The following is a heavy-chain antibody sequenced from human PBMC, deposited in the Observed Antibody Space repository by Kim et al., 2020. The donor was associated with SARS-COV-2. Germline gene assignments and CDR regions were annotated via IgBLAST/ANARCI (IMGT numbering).Heavy chain of an antibody. D-gene: IGHD3-10*01. CDR2: INTNTGNP. V-gene: IGHV7-4-1*02. J-gene: IGHJ5*02. CDR3: ATTYYYGSGSRTNWFDP. Sequence: ASVKVSCKASGYTFTSYAMNWVRQAPGQGLEWMGWINTNTGNPTYAQGFTGRFVFSLDTSVSTAYLQISSLKAEDTAVYYCATTYYYGSGSRTNWFDPWGQGTLVTVSS. CDR1: GYTFTSYA.